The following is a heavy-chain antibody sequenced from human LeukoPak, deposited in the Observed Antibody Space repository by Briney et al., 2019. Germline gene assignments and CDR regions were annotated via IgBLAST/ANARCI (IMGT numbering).Heavy chain of an antibody. Sequence: GGSLRLSCAASGFTFSNYAINWVRQAPGKGLEWVAYIGPRYEIYYADSVKGRFSISRDNAKNSLYLQMNSLRAEDTAVYYCARDSSGYSYGGVYYYYYYMDVWGKGTTVTISS. CDR1: GFTFSNYA. J-gene: IGHJ6*03. CDR3: ARDSSGYSYGGVYYYYYYMDV. CDR2: IGPRYEI. D-gene: IGHD5-18*01. V-gene: IGHV3-69-1*02.